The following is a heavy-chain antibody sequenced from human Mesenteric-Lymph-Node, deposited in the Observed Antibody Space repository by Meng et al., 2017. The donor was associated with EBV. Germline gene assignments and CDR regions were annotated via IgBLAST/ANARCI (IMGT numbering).Heavy chain of an antibody. Sequence: QLQRVQSGAQVKIPXXSVTVTCKASGYTFTSYAMHWVRQAPGQRLEWMGWINAGNGNTKYSQKFQGRVTITRDTSASTAYMELSSLRSEDTAVYYCARELRNRDLNWFDPWGQGTLVIVSS. CDR3: ARELRNRDLNWFDP. CDR1: GYTFTSYA. CDR2: INAGNGNT. D-gene: IGHD4-17*01. J-gene: IGHJ5*02. V-gene: IGHV1-3*01.